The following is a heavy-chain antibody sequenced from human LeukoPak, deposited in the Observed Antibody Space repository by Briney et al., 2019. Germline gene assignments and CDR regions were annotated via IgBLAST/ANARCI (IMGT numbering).Heavy chain of an antibody. V-gene: IGHV3-48*01. Sequence: GGSLRLSCAASGFPFSSYSMNWVRQAPGKGLEWISCISSSGTTIYYADSVKGRFTISSDNAKSSLYLQMNSLRAEDTAVYDCARGPPLFDPWGQGTLVTVSS. CDR3: ARGPPLFDP. CDR2: ISSSGTTI. CDR1: GFPFSSYS. J-gene: IGHJ5*02.